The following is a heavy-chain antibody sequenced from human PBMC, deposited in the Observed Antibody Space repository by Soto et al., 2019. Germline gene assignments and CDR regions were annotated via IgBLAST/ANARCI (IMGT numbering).Heavy chain of an antibody. D-gene: IGHD3-22*01. J-gene: IGHJ4*02. CDR2: IIPIFGTA. Sequence: GASVKVSCKASGGTFSSYAISWVRQAPGQGLEWMGGIIPIFGTANYAQKFQGRVTITADESTSTAYMELSSLRSEDTAVYYCARGSYYYDSSGYYYATPNFDYWGQGTLVTVPS. V-gene: IGHV1-69*13. CDR3: ARGSYYYDSSGYYYATPNFDY. CDR1: GGTFSSYA.